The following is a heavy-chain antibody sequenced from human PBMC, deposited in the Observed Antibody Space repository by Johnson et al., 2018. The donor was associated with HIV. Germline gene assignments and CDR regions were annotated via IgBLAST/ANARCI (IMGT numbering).Heavy chain of an antibody. D-gene: IGHD1-7*01. CDR2: ISHDGSDK. Sequence: QMQLVESGGGVVQPGGSLRLSCAASGFTFSSYAMHWVRQAPGKGLEWVAVISHDGSDKSYVDSVKGRFTISRDNAKNSLYLQMKSLRAEDTAVYYCAKGRSGTTASIDAFDIWGQGTMVTVSS. CDR3: AKGRSGTTASIDAFDI. J-gene: IGHJ3*02. V-gene: IGHV3-30*04. CDR1: GFTFSSYA.